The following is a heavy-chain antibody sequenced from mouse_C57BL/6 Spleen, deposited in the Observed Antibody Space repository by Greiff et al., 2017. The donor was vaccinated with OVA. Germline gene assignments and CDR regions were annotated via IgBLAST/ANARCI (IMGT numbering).Heavy chain of an antibody. CDR1: GYAFSSSW. J-gene: IGHJ2*01. CDR2: IYPGDGDT. Sequence: QVQLKQSGPELVKPGASVKISCKASGYAFSSSWMNWVKQRPGKGLEWIGRIYPGDGDTNYNGKFKGKATLTADKSSSTAYMQLSSLTSEDSAVYFCARSSEGYYYGNSYPHFDYWGQGTTLTVSS. CDR3: ARSSEGYYYGNSYPHFDY. V-gene: IGHV1-82*01. D-gene: IGHD1-1*01.